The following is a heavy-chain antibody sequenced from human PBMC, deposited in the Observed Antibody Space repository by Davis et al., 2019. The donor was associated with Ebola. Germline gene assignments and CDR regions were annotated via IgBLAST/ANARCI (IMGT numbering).Heavy chain of an antibody. CDR2: IYYSGST. V-gene: IGHV4-39*01. CDR3: ATTDDY. Sequence: GSLRLSCTVSGGSISSSSYYWGWIRQPPGKGLEWIGSIYYSGSTYYNPSLKSRVTISVDTSKNQFSLKLSSVTAADTAVYYCATTDDYWGQGTLVTVSS. J-gene: IGHJ4*02. D-gene: IGHD4-11*01. CDR1: GGSISSSSYY.